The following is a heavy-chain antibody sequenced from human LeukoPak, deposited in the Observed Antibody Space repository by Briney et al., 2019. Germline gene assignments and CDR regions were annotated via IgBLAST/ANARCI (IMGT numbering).Heavy chain of an antibody. CDR1: GFTFSSYW. J-gene: IGHJ4*02. D-gene: IGHD1-26*01. Sequence: GRSLRLSCAASGFTFSSYWMHWVRQAPGKGLVWVSRINSDGSSTSYADSVKGRFTVSRDNAKNTLYLQMNSLRAEDTAVYYCARATGSYYSLGYWGQGTLVTVSS. V-gene: IGHV3-74*01. CDR2: INSDGSST. CDR3: ARATGSYYSLGY.